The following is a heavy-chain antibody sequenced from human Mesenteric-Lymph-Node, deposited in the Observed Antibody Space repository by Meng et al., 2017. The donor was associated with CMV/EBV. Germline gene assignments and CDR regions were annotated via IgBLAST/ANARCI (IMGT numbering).Heavy chain of an antibody. CDR3: ARDTSGYNYFDY. Sequence: GESLKISCAASGGSTYMNWVRQAPGKGLEWVSVIYSGGRTSYADSVKGRFTISRDNSKNKLYLQMNSLRAEDTAVYYCARDTSGYNYFDYWGQGTLVTVSS. D-gene: IGHD5-12*01. CDR2: IYSGGRT. J-gene: IGHJ4*02. V-gene: IGHV3-53*01. CDR1: GGSTY.